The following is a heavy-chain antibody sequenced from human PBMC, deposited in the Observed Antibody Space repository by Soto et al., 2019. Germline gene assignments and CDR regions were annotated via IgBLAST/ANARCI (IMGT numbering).Heavy chain of an antibody. J-gene: IGHJ6*02. V-gene: IGHV5-51*01. Sequence: PGESLKISCKGSGYSFTSYWIGWVRQMPGKGLEWMGIIYPGDSDTRYSPSFQGQVTISADKSISTAYLQWSSLKASDTAMYYCARHGGYCSSTSCYIRGYYYYYGMDVWGQGTTVTV. CDR2: IYPGDSDT. CDR1: GYSFTSYW. CDR3: ARHGGYCSSTSCYIRGYYYYYGMDV. D-gene: IGHD2-2*02.